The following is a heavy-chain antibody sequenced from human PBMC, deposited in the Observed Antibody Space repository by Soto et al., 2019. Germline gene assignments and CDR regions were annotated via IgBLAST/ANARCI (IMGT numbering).Heavy chain of an antibody. D-gene: IGHD3-3*01. V-gene: IGHV1-46*01. CDR1: GYTFTSYY. CDR3: ARDIAVVTGLRFLEWSSNLYVMDV. Sequence: ASVKVSCKASGYTFTSYYMHWVRQAPGQGLEWMGIINPSGGSTSYAQKFQGRVTMTRDTSTSTVYMELSSLRSEDTAVYYCARDIAVVTGLRFLEWSSNLYVMDVWGQGTTVTVSS. CDR2: INPSGGST. J-gene: IGHJ6*02.